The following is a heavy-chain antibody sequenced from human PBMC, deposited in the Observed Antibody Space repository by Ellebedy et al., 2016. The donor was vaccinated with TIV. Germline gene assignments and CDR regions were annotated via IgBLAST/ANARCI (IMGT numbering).Heavy chain of an antibody. CDR3: AGVGTRFDY. J-gene: IGHJ4*02. D-gene: IGHD4-23*01. CDR1: GGSLTDYY. V-gene: IGHV4-34*01. Sequence: SETLSLTXSVFGGSLTDYYWSWIRQTPGKGLEWIGEVNHSGNTNYSPSLKSRVAISIDTSKTQFSLKPRSVTAADTAVYYCAGVGTRFDYWGQGTLVTVSS. CDR2: VNHSGNT.